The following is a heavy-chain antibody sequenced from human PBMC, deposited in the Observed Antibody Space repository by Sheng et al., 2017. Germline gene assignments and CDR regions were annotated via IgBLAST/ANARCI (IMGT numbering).Heavy chain of an antibody. CDR3: ARYYYDSSGFL. J-gene: IGHJ4*02. CDR2: FYYSGST. CDR1: GGSISSSNYY. Sequence: QLQLQESGPGLVKPSETLSLTCTVSGGSISSSNYYWGWIRQPPGKGLEWIGSFYYSGSTYYNPSLKSRVTISVDTSKNRFSLNAELCDRADTAVYYCARYYYDSSGFLWGQGNPGSPVSS. D-gene: IGHD3-22*01. V-gene: IGHV4-39*07.